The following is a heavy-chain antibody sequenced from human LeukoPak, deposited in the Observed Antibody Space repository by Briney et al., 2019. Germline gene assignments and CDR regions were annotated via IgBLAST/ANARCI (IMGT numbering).Heavy chain of an antibody. CDR3: ARDPYTSSWYWAFDI. CDR1: GLTVSGNY. V-gene: IGHV3-66*02. Sequence: GGSLRLSCAASGLTVSGNYLTWVRQAPGKGLEWVSVIYSGGSTYYADSVKGRFTISRDSSKNTLYLQMNSLRPEDTAVYYCARDPYTSSWYWAFDIWGQGTMVTVSS. CDR2: IYSGGST. D-gene: IGHD6-13*01. J-gene: IGHJ3*02.